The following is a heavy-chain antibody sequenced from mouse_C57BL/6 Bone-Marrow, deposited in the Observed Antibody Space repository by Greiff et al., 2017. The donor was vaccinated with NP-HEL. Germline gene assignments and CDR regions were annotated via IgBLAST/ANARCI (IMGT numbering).Heavy chain of an antibody. Sequence: EVQVVESGGGLVKPGGSLKLSCAASGFTFSSYAMSWVRQTPEKRLEWVATISDGGSYTYYPDNVKGRFTISRDNAKNNLYLQMSHLKSEDTAMYYCARDPTGTGYWGQGTTLTVSS. CDR2: ISDGGSYT. CDR1: GFTFSSYA. CDR3: ARDPTGTGY. D-gene: IGHD4-1*02. J-gene: IGHJ2*01. V-gene: IGHV5-4*01.